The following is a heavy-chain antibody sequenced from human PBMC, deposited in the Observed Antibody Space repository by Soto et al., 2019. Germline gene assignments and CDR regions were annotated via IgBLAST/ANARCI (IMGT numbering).Heavy chain of an antibody. CDR3: AKDVEGGSLFRGAFDY. V-gene: IGHV3-23*01. CDR2: ISAGGGAT. Sequence: EVELLESGEGLVKPGGSLSLSCVAPSLRLTRYAMSWVPQAPGKGLERVAAISAGGGATIHADPVKGRLTISRDNSKNTLYLQMNSLRAEDTAVYYCAKDVEGGSLFRGAFDYWGQGTQVTVSS. J-gene: IGHJ4*02. D-gene: IGHD1-26*01. CDR1: SLRLTRYA.